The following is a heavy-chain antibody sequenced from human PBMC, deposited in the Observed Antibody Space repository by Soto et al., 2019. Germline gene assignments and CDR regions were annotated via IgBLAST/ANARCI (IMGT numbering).Heavy chain of an antibody. CDR1: GFTFFAYW. J-gene: IGHJ4*02. Sequence: PGGSLRLSCAASGFTFFAYWIHWVRQVPGKGLVWVSRINSDGSSTSYADSVRGRFTISRDNSKNTLYLQMNSLRAEDTAVYYCAKDKLKHSSGWYYHYWGQGTLVTVSS. V-gene: IGHV3-74*01. CDR3: AKDKLKHSSGWYYHY. CDR2: INSDGSST. D-gene: IGHD6-19*01.